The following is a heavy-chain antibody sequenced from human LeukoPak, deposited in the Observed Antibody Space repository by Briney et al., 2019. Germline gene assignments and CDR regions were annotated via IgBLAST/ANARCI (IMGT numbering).Heavy chain of an antibody. J-gene: IGHJ5*02. D-gene: IGHD4-17*01. V-gene: IGHV1-18*01. CDR2: ISAYNGNT. Sequence: ASVKVSCKASGYTFTSYGISWVRQGPGQGLEWMGWISAYNGNTNYAQKLQGRVTMTTDTSTSTAYMELRSLRSDDTAVYYCARVYHGDYGYWFDPWGQGTLVTVSS. CDR1: GYTFTSYG. CDR3: ARVYHGDYGYWFDP.